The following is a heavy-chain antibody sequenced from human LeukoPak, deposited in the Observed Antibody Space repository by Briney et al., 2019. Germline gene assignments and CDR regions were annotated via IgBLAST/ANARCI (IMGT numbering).Heavy chain of an antibody. Sequence: GSLRLSCAASGFTVSSNYMSWVRQAPGKGLEWVSVIYSGGSTYYADSVKGRFTISRDNSKNTLYLQMNSLRAEDTAVYYCARARTNWNHPYAGDYYYMDVWGKGTTVTVSS. D-gene: IGHD1-1*01. CDR2: IYSGGST. CDR1: GFTVSSNY. CDR3: ARARTNWNHPYAGDYYYMDV. J-gene: IGHJ6*03. V-gene: IGHV3-53*01.